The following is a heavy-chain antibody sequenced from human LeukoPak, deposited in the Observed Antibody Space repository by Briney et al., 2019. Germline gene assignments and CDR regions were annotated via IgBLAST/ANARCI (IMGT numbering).Heavy chain of an antibody. CDR1: GFTFTSYS. V-gene: IGHV3-23*01. CDR2: TSDRGDYT. D-gene: IGHD3-22*01. J-gene: IGHJ4*02. CDR3: ARAVRGTDYYDSSGLGWYYFDY. Sequence: GGSLRLSCAASGFTFTSYSMSWVRQAPGKGLEWVSGTSDRGDYTYYADSVKGRFTISRDNSKNTLYLQMNSLRAEDTAVYYCARAVRGTDYYDSSGLGWYYFDYWGQGTLVTVSS.